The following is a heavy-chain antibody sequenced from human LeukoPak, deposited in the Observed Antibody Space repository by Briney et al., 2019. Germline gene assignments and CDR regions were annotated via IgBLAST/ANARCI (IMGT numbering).Heavy chain of an antibody. CDR1: GRSLSSGSYY. J-gene: IGHJ4*02. V-gene: IGHV4-61*02. D-gene: IGHD6-19*01. CDR3: ARSSGYSSGWYRVQHDY. Sequence: PSQTLSLTCTVSGRSLSSGSYYWSWIRQPAGKGLEWFVRIYTSGSTNYNPSPKSRVTISVDTSKNQFSLKLSSVTAADTAVYYCARSSGYSSGWYRVQHDYWGQGTLVTVSP. CDR2: IYTSGST.